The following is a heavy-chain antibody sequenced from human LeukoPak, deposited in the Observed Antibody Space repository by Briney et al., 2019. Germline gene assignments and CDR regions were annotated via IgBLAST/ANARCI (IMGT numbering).Heavy chain of an antibody. V-gene: IGHV3-9*03. J-gene: IGHJ4*02. CDR2: ISWNSGSI. CDR1: GFTFDDYA. CDR3: AKAPIAAAGTLVHYFDY. Sequence: GGSLRLSCAASGFTFDDYAMHWVRQAPGKGLEWVSGISWNSGSIGYADSVKGRFTISRDNAKNSLYLQMNSLRAEDMALYYCAKAPIAAAGTLVHYFDYWGQGTLVTVSS. D-gene: IGHD6-13*01.